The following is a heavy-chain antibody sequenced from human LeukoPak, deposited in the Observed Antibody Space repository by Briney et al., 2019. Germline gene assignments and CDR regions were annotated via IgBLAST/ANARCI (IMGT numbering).Heavy chain of an antibody. J-gene: IGHJ4*02. CDR2: IYTSGST. Sequence: GGSLRLSCAASRFTVSSNYISWVRQAPGKGLEWVSLIYTSGSTYYADSVKGRFTISRDNSKNTLYLQMNSLRAEDTAVYYRARVTTSGSYKFDYWGQGTLVTVSS. CDR1: RFTVSSNY. V-gene: IGHV3-53*01. D-gene: IGHD3-10*01. CDR3: ARVTTSGSYKFDY.